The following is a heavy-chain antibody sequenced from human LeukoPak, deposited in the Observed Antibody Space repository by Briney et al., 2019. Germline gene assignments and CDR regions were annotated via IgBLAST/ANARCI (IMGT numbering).Heavy chain of an antibody. V-gene: IGHV4-39*07. CDR1: GGSISSSNYY. Sequence: SETLSLTCTVSGGSISSSNYYWGWIRQPPGKGLEWIGSIYYSGSTYYNPSLKSRVTISVDTSKNQFSLKLSSVIAADTAVYYCARAGYSSMWYEGASWFDPWGQGTLVTVSS. CDR2: IYYSGST. D-gene: IGHD6-13*01. J-gene: IGHJ5*02. CDR3: ARAGYSSMWYEGASWFDP.